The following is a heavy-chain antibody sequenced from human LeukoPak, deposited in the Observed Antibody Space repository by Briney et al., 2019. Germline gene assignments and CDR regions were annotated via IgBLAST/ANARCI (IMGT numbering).Heavy chain of an antibody. D-gene: IGHD3-3*01. J-gene: IGHJ4*02. Sequence: GGSLRLSCAASGFTFSSYWMNWVRQAPGKGLVWVSRINSDGSSTSYADSVKGRFTISRDNAKNTLYLQMNSLRAEDTAVYYCAREQANSYYDFWSGQNSLLDYWGQGTLVTVSS. CDR2: INSDGSST. V-gene: IGHV3-74*01. CDR1: GFTFSSYW. CDR3: AREQANSYYDFWSGQNSLLDY.